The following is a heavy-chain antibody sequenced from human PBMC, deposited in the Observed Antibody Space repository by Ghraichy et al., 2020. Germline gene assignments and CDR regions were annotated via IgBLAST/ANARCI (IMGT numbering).Heavy chain of an antibody. CDR2: IEEDGSED. CDR3: ARVVVVATAKENWFDP. Sequence: GGSLRLSCAASGFTFSSHWMTWVRQTPGKGLEWVATIEEDGSEDFYADSVRGRFTISRDNAKNSLYLQMHSLRVEDTAVYFCARVVVVATAKENWFDPWGQGTLATVSS. V-gene: IGHV3-7*01. J-gene: IGHJ5*02. CDR1: GFTFSSHW. D-gene: IGHD2-21*02.